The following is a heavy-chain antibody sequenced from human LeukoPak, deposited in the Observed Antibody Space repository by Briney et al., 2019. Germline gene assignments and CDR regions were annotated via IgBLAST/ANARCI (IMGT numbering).Heavy chain of an antibody. Sequence: PSQTLSLTCTVSGGSISSGSDYWSWIRQPAGEGLEWIGRIYTSGSTNYNPSLKRRVTISVDTSKNQFSLKLSSVTAADTAVYYCARGHSSSAEIFDYWGQGTLVTVSS. J-gene: IGHJ4*02. CDR3: ARGHSSSAEIFDY. V-gene: IGHV4-61*02. CDR2: IYTSGST. CDR1: GGSISSGSDY. D-gene: IGHD6-13*01.